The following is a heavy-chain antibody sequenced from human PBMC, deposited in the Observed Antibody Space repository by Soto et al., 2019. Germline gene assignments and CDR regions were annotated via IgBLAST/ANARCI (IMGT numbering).Heavy chain of an antibody. J-gene: IGHJ6*02. V-gene: IGHV1-69*06. CDR2: IIPIFDTT. D-gene: IGHD1-26*01. Sequence: VELVQSGSEVKKPGSSVKVSCKTSGGPFTSFDVNWVRQAPGQGLEWMGDIIPIFDTTNYAQKFQGRVTITADMATTTAYMELGSLRSDDMAVYFCAVGLSGSYYQNGMDVWGLGTTVIVS. CDR3: AVGLSGSYYQNGMDV. CDR1: GGPFTSFD.